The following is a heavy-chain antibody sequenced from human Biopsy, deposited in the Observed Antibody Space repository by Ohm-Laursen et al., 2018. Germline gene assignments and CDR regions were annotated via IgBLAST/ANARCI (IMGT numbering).Heavy chain of an antibody. V-gene: IGHV4-4*07. CDR1: DNSINNYY. Sequence: SETLSFTCSVTDNSINNYYWSWLRPPAGKGLEYIVRILFSGDTNPDYKPSLNSRVTMSANTSKNQFSLRLSSVTAADTAVYYCASLGRYCSGENCYGIDYWGQGTLVTVSS. CDR3: ASLGRYCSGENCYGIDY. J-gene: IGHJ4*02. CDR2: ILFSGDT. D-gene: IGHD2-15*01.